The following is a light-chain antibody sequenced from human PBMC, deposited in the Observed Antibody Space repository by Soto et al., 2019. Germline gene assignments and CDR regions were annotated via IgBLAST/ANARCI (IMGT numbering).Light chain of an antibody. J-gene: IGKJ4*01. CDR3: QKYNSGPLT. CDR2: SAS. V-gene: IGKV1-27*01. Sequence: DIQMTQSPSSLSASVGDRVTITCRASQGISNFVAWYQQIEGKXXKXXIHSASTLQSGVPSRFSGSGSGTDLTITISSLQPEDVEIYYCQKYNSGPLTFGGGTKVDIK. CDR1: QGISNF.